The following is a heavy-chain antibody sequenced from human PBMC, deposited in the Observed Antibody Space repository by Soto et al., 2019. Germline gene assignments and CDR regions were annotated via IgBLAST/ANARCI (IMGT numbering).Heavy chain of an antibody. V-gene: IGHV4-39*07. CDR1: GGSISTNGYY. J-gene: IGHJ4*02. CDR3: ARDKITGLFDY. CDR2: IYYSGSA. Sequence: PSETLSLTCTVSGGSISTNGYYWGYIRQPPGKGLEWIGNIYYSGSASYNPSLKSRVTISVDTSKNQFSLKLTSVTAADTAVYYCARDKITGLFDYWGQGTLVTVSS. D-gene: IGHD2-8*02.